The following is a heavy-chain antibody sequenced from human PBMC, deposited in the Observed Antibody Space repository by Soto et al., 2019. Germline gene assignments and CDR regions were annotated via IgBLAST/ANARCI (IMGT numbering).Heavy chain of an antibody. CDR3: ARDDYYGTFDY. V-gene: IGHV1-18*01. CDR2: ISAYNGNT. D-gene: IGHD3-10*01. J-gene: IGHJ4*02. CDR1: GYTFTSYG. Sequence: VASVKVSCKASGYTFTSYGISWVRQAPGQGLEWMGWISAYNGNTNYAQRLQGRVTMTTDTSTSTAYMELRSLRSDDTAVYYCARDDYYGTFDYWGQGTLVTVSS.